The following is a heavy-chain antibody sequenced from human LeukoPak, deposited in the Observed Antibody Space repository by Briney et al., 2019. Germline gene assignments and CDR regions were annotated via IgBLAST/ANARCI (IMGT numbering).Heavy chain of an antibody. Sequence: ASVKVSCKASGYTFTGYYMHWVRQAPGQGLEWMGRINPNSGGTNYAQKFRGRVTMTRDTSVSTAYMELSRLRSDDTAVYYCARGGSSWYYFDYWGQGTLVTVSS. CDR2: INPNSGGT. CDR1: GYTFTGYY. J-gene: IGHJ4*02. V-gene: IGHV1-2*06. D-gene: IGHD6-13*01. CDR3: ARGGSSWYYFDY.